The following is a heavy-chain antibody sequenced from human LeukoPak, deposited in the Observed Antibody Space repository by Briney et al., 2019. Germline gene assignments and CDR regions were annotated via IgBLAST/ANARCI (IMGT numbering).Heavy chain of an antibody. CDR1: GDSMNNHY. V-gene: IGHV4-59*08. D-gene: IGHD1-1*01. CDR2: IYYSGNT. Sequence: SETLSLTCTVSGDSMNNHYWTWIRQPPGKGLDWIGYIYYSGNTNYNPSLKSRVTISLDTSKNQFSLKLTSVTAADTAMYYCARRTAKTPNYFDYWGQGALVTVSA. J-gene: IGHJ4*02. CDR3: ARRTAKTPNYFDY.